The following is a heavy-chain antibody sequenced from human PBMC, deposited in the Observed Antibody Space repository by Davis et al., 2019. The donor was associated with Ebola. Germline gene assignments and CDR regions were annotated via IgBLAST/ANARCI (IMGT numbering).Heavy chain of an antibody. J-gene: IGHJ6*03. CDR1: GGSFSGYY. V-gene: IGHV4-34*01. D-gene: IGHD4/OR15-4a*01. Sequence: SETLSLTCAVYGGSFSGYYWSWIRQPPGKGLEWIGEINHSGSTNYNPSLKSRVTISVDTSKNQFSLKLSSVTAADTAVYYCARDRGLSTPGYMDVWGKGTTVTVSS. CDR2: INHSGST. CDR3: ARDRGLSTPGYMDV.